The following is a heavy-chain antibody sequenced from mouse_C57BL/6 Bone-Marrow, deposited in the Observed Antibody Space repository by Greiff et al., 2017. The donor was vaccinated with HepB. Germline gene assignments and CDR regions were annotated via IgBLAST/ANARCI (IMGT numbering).Heavy chain of an antibody. CDR3: AGYSSFAY. CDR1: GFSFNTYA. CDR2: IRSKSNNYAT. Sequence: VESGGGLVQPKGSLQLSCAASGFSFNTYAMNWVRQAPGKGLEWVARIRSKSNNYATYYADSVKDRFTISRDDSESMLYLQMNNLKTEDTAMYYCAGYSSFAYWGQGTLVTVSA. V-gene: IGHV10-1*01. D-gene: IGHD6-1*01. J-gene: IGHJ3*01.